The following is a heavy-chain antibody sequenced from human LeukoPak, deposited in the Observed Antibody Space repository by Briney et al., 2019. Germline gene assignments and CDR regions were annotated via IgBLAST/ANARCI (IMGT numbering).Heavy chain of an antibody. CDR2: ILYSGTT. CDR1: GGSISGSSFY. D-gene: IGHD4-17*01. J-gene: IGHJ4*02. Sequence: SETLSLTCTVSGGSISGSSFYWGWIRQPPGEGLEWIGNILYSGTTYYNPSLKSRVTISVDTSKNHFSLNLSSVTAADTAVYYCARGQGTVTTHWGQGTLVTVSS. V-gene: IGHV4-39*02. CDR3: ARGQGTVTTH.